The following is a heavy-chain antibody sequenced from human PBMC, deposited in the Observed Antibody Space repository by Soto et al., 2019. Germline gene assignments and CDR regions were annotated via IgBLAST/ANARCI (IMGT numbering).Heavy chain of an antibody. Sequence: PXESLRLSGAASGFTFSSYAMNWVRQAPGKGLEWVSHISGNGGSTYYADSVKGRFTISRDNSKNTLYLQMNSLRAEDTAVYYCAKEKIVAAKYYGMDVWGQGTTVTVS. V-gene: IGHV3-23*01. CDR3: AKEKIVAAKYYGMDV. D-gene: IGHD2-15*01. CDR1: GFTFSSYA. CDR2: ISGNGGST. J-gene: IGHJ6*02.